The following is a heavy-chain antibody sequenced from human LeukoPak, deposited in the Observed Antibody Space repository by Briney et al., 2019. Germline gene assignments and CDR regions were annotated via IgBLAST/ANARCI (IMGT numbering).Heavy chain of an antibody. J-gene: IGHJ4*02. CDR3: AKSTTVTPYYFDY. CDR1: GYTFTGYY. D-gene: IGHD4-17*01. Sequence: ASVKVSCKASGYTFTGYYMHWVRQAPGQGLEWMGWINPNSGGTNYAQKFQGRVTMTRDTSISTAYVELSRLRSDDTAVYYCAKSTTVTPYYFDYWGQGTLVTVSS. CDR2: INPNSGGT. V-gene: IGHV1-2*02.